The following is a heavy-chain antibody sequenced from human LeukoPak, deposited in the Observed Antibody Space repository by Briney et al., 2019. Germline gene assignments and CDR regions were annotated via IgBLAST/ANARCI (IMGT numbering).Heavy chain of an antibody. D-gene: IGHD6-19*01. Sequence: SETLSLTCTVSGGSISSYYWSWIRQPPGKGLEWIGYIYYSGSTNYNPSLKSRVTISVDTPKNQFSLKLSSVTAADTAVYYCARSSPGRAVAGRSPFDYWGQGTLVTVSS. CDR3: ARSSPGRAVAGRSPFDY. V-gene: IGHV4-59*01. CDR1: GGSISSYY. J-gene: IGHJ4*02. CDR2: IYYSGST.